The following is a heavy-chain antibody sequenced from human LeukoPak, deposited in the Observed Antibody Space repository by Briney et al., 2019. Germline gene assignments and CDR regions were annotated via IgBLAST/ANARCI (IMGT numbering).Heavy chain of an antibody. J-gene: IGHJ4*02. D-gene: IGHD3-10*01. CDR3: ARVHGSGSYGLEF. Sequence: ASVKVSCKTSGYIFTDFYLHWVRQAPGQGLEWMGWLNPNSGGTDYAQKFQGRVTVTRDTSISTAYMELSRLTSDDTAVYSCARVHGSGSYGLEFWGQGTLVAVSS. CDR2: LNPNSGGT. V-gene: IGHV1-2*02. CDR1: GYIFTDFY.